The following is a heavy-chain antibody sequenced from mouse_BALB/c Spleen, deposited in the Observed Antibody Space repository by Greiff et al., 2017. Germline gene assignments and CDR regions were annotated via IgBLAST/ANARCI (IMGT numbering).Heavy chain of an antibody. D-gene: IGHD2-14*01. CDR1: GFTFSSYY. J-gene: IGHJ4*01. CDR3: ARHRNYRYDDAMDY. CDR2: INSNGGST. Sequence: EVQVVESGGGLVKLGGSLKLSCAASGFTFSSYYMSWVRQTPEKRLELVAAINSNGGSTYYPDTVKGRFTISRDNAKNTLYLQMSSLKSEDTALYYCARHRNYRYDDAMDYWGQGTSVTVSS. V-gene: IGHV5-6-2*01.